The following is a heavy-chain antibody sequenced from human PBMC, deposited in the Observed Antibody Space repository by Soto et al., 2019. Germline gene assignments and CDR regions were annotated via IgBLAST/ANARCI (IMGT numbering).Heavy chain of an antibody. J-gene: IGHJ6*02. Sequence: QVQLVQSGAEVKKPGSSVKVSCKASGGTFSSYAISWVRQAPGQGLEWMGGIIPIFGTANYAQKFQGRVTITADESTSTAYMELSSLRSEDTAVYYWASGYSYGSKYYYYGMDVWGQGTTVTVSS. CDR3: ASGYSYGSKYYYYGMDV. V-gene: IGHV1-69*01. CDR1: GGTFSSYA. D-gene: IGHD5-18*01. CDR2: IIPIFGTA.